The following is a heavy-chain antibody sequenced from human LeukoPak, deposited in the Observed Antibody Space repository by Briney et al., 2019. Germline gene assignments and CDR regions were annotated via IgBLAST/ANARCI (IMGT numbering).Heavy chain of an antibody. CDR1: GFIFSDYG. V-gene: IGHV3-13*01. J-gene: IGHJ4*02. CDR2: IGTSADS. Sequence: PGGSLRLSCAASGFIFSDYGMHWVRQAPGKGLEWVASIGTSADSYHAESVKGRFTISRDDAKSFLYLQMNNLRAGDTALYYCVRDGDYYDYWGQGTLVTVSS. CDR3: VRDGDYYDY. D-gene: IGHD2-15*01.